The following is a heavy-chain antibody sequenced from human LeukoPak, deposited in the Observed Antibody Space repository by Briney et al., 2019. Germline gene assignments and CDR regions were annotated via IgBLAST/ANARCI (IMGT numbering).Heavy chain of an antibody. CDR1: GFTFSNYA. CDR3: AKGGRYYYGSGSYPDY. V-gene: IGHV3-23*01. Sequence: GGSLRLSCAASGFTFSNYAMSWVRQAPGKGLEWVSSISGSADSTYYADSVKGRLTIFRDNSKNTLYLQMNSLRAEDTAVYYCAKGGRYYYGSGSYPDYWGQGTLVTVSS. D-gene: IGHD3-10*01. J-gene: IGHJ4*02. CDR2: ISGSADST.